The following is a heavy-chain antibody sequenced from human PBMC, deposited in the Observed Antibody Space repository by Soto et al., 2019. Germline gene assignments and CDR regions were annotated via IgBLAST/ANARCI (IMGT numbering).Heavy chain of an antibody. CDR1: GFALGSGA. V-gene: IGHV3-23*01. CDR2: ISGSGGST. J-gene: IGHJ6*02. D-gene: IGHD5-12*01. Sequence: GDSLGLSCAATGFALGSGAYHRLRGSAGRGVRWVSAISGSGGSTYYADSVKGRFTISRDNSKNTLYLQMNSLRAEDTAVYYCAQGGHESGYDPLFYYGMDVWGQGTTVTVSS. CDR3: AQGGHESGYDPLFYYGMDV.